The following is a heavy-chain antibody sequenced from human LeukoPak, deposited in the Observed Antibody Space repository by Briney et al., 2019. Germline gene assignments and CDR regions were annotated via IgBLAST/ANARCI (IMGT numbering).Heavy chain of an antibody. Sequence: SETLSLTCTVSRGSFSTYYWSWIRQPPGKGLEWVGYIYYSGSTNYNPSLESRVTMSLDTSKNHFSLKLRSATAADTAVYYCATEPQQLGFQHWGQGTLVTVSS. V-gene: IGHV4-59*12. CDR3: ATEPQQLGFQH. J-gene: IGHJ1*01. CDR1: RGSFSTYY. CDR2: IYYSGST. D-gene: IGHD6-13*01.